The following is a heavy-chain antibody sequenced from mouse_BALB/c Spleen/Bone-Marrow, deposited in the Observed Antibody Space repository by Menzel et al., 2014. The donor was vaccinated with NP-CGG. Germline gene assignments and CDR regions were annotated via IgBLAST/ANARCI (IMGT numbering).Heavy chain of an antibody. CDR3: ARNANWLFAY. V-gene: IGHV1-54*01. CDR1: GYAFTNYL. Sequence: QVQLKQSGTELVRPGTSVKVSCKASGYAFTNYLIEWVKQRPGQGPEWIGVINPGSGDTSYNEKFRGKATLTADKSSSTAYMQLSSLTSDDSAVYFCARNANWLFAYWGQGTLVTVSA. CDR2: INPGSGDT. J-gene: IGHJ3*01. D-gene: IGHD4-1*01.